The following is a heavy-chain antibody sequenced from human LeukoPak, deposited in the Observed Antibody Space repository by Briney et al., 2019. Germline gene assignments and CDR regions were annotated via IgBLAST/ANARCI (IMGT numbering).Heavy chain of an antibody. CDR2: ISSSSSYI. CDR3: ASGSSSWYTDFDY. V-gene: IGHV3-21*01. Sequence: GGSLRLSCAASGFTFSSYSMNWVRQAPGKGLEWVSSISSSSSYIYYADSVKGRFTISRDNAKNSLYLQMNSLRAEDTAVYYCASGSSSWYTDFDYWGQGTLVTVSS. D-gene: IGHD6-13*01. J-gene: IGHJ4*02. CDR1: GFTFSSYS.